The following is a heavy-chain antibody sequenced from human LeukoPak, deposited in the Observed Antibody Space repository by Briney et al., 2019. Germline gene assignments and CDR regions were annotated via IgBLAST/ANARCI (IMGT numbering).Heavy chain of an antibody. CDR1: GLTVGSKS. J-gene: IGHJ1*01. CDR3: ASAREYCGSAECYEYFQH. V-gene: IGHV3-53*01. CDR2: IYSGGST. Sequence: GGSLRLSCAASGLTVGSKSMRWVRRSPGKGLVWVSVIYSGGSTYYADSVNGRFTISRDNSRNILFLQMSSLRAEDTALYYCASAREYCGSAECYEYFQHWGQGTLVTVSS. D-gene: IGHD2-21*01.